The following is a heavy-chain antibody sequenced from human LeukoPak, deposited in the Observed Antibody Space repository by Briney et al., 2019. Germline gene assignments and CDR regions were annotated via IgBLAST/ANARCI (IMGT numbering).Heavy chain of an antibody. CDR1: GYSFTNYW. CDR3: ARPASAGPYFDY. CDR2: IYPGDSDT. Sequence: GESLKISCKGSGYSFTNYWIGWVRQMPGKGLEWMGNIYPGDSDTKYSPSFQDQVTISADKSIRTAYLQWSSLKASDTAMYFCARPASAGPYFDYWGQGTLVTVSS. D-gene: IGHD6-13*01. V-gene: IGHV5-51*01. J-gene: IGHJ4*02.